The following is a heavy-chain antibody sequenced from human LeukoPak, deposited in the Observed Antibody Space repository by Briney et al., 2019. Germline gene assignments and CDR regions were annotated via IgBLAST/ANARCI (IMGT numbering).Heavy chain of an antibody. CDR2: IFYSGNT. Sequence: SETLSLTCTVSGGSISSSTYYGGWIRQSPGKGLEWIGSIFYSGNTYYNPSLKSRVTISVDTSKNQFSLKLSSVTAADTAVYYCARGRGCSGDLARTCDYWGQGTLVTVSS. V-gene: IGHV4-39*07. CDR1: GGSISSSTYY. D-gene: IGHD5-18*01. CDR3: ARGRGCSGDLARTCDY. J-gene: IGHJ4*02.